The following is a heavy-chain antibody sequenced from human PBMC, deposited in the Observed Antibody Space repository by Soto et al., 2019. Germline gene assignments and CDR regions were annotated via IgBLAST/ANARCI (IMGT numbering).Heavy chain of an antibody. V-gene: IGHV1-69*01. CDR2: IIPIFGTA. D-gene: IGHD1-26*01. J-gene: IGHJ4*02. CDR1: GGTFSSYS. CDR3: AGAGGRHSGGIDY. Sequence: QVQLVQSGAEVKKPGSSVKVSCKASGGTFSSYSINWVRQAPGKGLEWMGEIIPIFGTANYAQKFQGRVTITEHESKSTAYMELSSLRSEDTAVYYCAGAGGRHSGGIDYWGQGTLVTGSS.